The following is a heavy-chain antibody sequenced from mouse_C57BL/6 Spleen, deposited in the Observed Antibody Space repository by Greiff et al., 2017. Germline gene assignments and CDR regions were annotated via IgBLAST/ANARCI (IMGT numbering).Heavy chain of an antibody. V-gene: IGHV1-50*01. CDR3: ARDYYGSSYCFDY. D-gene: IGHD1-1*01. CDR2: IDPSDSYT. Sequence: QVQLQQPGAELVKPGASVKLSCKASGYTFTSYWMQWVKQRPGQGLEWIGEIDPSDSYTNYNQKFKGKATLPVDTSSSTAYMQLSSLTSEDSAVYYCARDYYGSSYCFDYWGQGTTLTVSS. CDR1: GYTFTSYW. J-gene: IGHJ2*01.